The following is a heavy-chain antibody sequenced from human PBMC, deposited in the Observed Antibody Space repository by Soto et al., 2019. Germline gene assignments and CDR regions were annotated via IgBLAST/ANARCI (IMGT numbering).Heavy chain of an antibody. CDR1: GGTFNTYA. Sequence: QVQLVQSGAEMKKPGSSVKVSCQSSGGTFNTYAMNWVRQAPGQGPGWMGDISPMFGAANYAPKFQGRVTITADESTGTSYMLLSSLTSEDTALYFCAREVQVHTPAFVYWGQGTLVTVSS. CDR3: AREVQVHTPAFVY. CDR2: ISPMFGAA. J-gene: IGHJ4*02. D-gene: IGHD3-10*01. V-gene: IGHV1-69*19.